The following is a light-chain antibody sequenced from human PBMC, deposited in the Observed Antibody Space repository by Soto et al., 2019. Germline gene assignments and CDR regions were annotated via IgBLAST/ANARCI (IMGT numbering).Light chain of an antibody. V-gene: IGLV2-14*01. CDR3: NSNRNNTTLV. CDR1: SSDVGGYNS. Sequence: QSALPQPASVSGSPGQSITISCTGTSSDVGGYNSVSWFQQHPSKAPKLIIYEVNHRPSGVSVRFSGSKSGNTASLTISGLHAEDEADYYCNSNRNNTTLVFGTGTKVTVL. J-gene: IGLJ1*01. CDR2: EVN.